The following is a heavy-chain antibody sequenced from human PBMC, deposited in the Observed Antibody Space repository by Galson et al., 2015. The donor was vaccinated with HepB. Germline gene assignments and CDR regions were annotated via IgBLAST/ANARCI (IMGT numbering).Heavy chain of an antibody. CDR2: ISGGSSYI. J-gene: IGHJ4*02. CDR1: GFRFSSYG. V-gene: IGHV3-21*01. CDR3: ARDGYDGGTYHYYLDF. D-gene: IGHD3-22*01. Sequence: SLRLSCAVSGFRFSSYGMSWVRQAPGKGLEWVSSISGGSSYISYADSVKGRFTISRDNARHSLYLQMNSLRAEDTAAYYCARDGYDGGTYHYYLDFWGQGALVTVSS.